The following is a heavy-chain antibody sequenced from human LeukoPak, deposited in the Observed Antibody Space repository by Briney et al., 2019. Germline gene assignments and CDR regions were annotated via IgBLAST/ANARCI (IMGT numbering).Heavy chain of an antibody. D-gene: IGHD4-23*01. CDR1: GFTFSSYG. CDR3: AKTYGGKRYFQH. Sequence: PGGSLRLSCAASGFTFSSYGMHWVRQAPGKGLEWVAFIRYDGSNKYYADSVKGRFTISRDNSKNTLYPQMNSLRAEDTAVYYCAKTYGGKRYFQHWGQGTLVTVSS. CDR2: IRYDGSNK. V-gene: IGHV3-30*02. J-gene: IGHJ1*01.